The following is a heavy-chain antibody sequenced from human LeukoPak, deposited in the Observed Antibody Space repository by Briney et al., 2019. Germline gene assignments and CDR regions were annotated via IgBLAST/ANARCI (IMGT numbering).Heavy chain of an antibody. CDR3: AKDILSGYYSGYFDY. D-gene: IGHD2/OR15-2a*01. CDR2: ISWNSGSI. Sequence: GRSLRLSCAASGFIFHDFAMHWVRQAPGKGLEWVSGISWNSGSIHYADSVKGRFTISRDNAKNSLYLQMNSLRAEDMALYYCAKDILSGYYSGYFDYWGQGTLVTVSS. CDR1: GFIFHDFA. J-gene: IGHJ4*02. V-gene: IGHV3-9*03.